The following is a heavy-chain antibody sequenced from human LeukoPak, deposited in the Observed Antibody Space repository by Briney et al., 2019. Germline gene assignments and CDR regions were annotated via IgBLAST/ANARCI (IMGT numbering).Heavy chain of an antibody. J-gene: IGHJ3*02. CDR3: AKDMARDLPPNDAFDI. V-gene: IGHV3-9*01. CDR1: GFTFDGYA. Sequence: PGRSLRLSCAASGFTFDGYAMHWVRQASGKGLEWVSGISWNSGSIGYADSVKGRFTISRDNAKNSLYLQMNSLRAEDTALYYCAKDMARDLPPNDAFDIWGQGTMVTVSS. CDR2: ISWNSGSI. D-gene: IGHD5-24*01.